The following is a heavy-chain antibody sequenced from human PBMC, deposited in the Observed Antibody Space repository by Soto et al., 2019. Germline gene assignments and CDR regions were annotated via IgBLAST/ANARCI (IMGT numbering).Heavy chain of an antibody. J-gene: IGHJ6*02. Sequence: QVQLVQSGAEVKKPGASVKVSCKASGYTFTTYAINWVRQAPGQGLESMGWINPYNDNAFYAQKFQGRVTMTTDRSTTTAYMELSSLRSDDTAVYYCARGDMDVWGQGTRVTVSS. CDR2: INPYNDNA. CDR3: ARGDMDV. CDR1: GYTFTTYA. V-gene: IGHV1-18*04.